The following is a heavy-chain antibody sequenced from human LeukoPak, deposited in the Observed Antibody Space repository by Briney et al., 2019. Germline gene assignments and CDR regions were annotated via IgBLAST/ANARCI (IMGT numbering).Heavy chain of an antibody. V-gene: IGHV3-30*18. Sequence: GGSLRLSCAASGFTFSSYGMHWVRQAPGKGLEWVAVISYDGSNKYHADSVKGRFTISRDNSKNTLYLQMNSLRAEDTAVYYCAKERYYYGSGTDFDYWGQGTLVTVSS. CDR1: GFTFSSYG. CDR3: AKERYYYGSGTDFDY. CDR2: ISYDGSNK. D-gene: IGHD3-10*01. J-gene: IGHJ4*02.